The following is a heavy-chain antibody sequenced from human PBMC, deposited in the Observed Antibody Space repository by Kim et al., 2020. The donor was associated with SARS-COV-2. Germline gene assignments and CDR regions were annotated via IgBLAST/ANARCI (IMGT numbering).Heavy chain of an antibody. CDR1: GGSFSGYY. CDR3: ARGTGLWAAAGTRYFDY. V-gene: IGHV4-34*01. D-gene: IGHD6-13*01. Sequence: SETLSLTCAVYGGSFSGYYWSWIRQPPGKGLEWIGEINHSGSTNYNPSLKSRVTISVDTSKNQFSLKLSSVTAADTAVYYCARGTGLWAAAGTRYFDYWGQGTLVTVSS. CDR2: INHSGST. J-gene: IGHJ4*02.